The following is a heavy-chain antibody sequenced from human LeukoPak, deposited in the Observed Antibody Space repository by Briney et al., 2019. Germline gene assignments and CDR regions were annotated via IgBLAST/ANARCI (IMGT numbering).Heavy chain of an antibody. J-gene: IGHJ6*03. D-gene: IGHD2-2*02. CDR2: IIPIFGTA. V-gene: IGHV1-69*05. CDR1: GGTFSSYA. CDR3: ARQVVPAAIQNYYYYMDV. Sequence: ASVKVSCKASGGTFSSYAISWVRQAPGQGLEWMGGIIPIFGTANYAQKFQGRVTITTDESTSTAYMELSSLRSEDTAVYYCARQVVPAAIQNYYYYMDVWGKGTTVTVSS.